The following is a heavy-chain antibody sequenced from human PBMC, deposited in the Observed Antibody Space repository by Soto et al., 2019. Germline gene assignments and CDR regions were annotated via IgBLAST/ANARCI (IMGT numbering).Heavy chain of an antibody. CDR2: IYYSGGT. J-gene: IGHJ4*02. V-gene: IGHV4-39*01. Sequence: QLQLQESGPGLVKPSETLSLTCTVSGGSISSSSYYWGWIRQPPGKGLEWIGSIYYSGGTYYNPSLKSRVTISVDTSRNQCSLKLSSVTAADTAVYYCARISGYSSGWHLDYWGQGTLVTVSS. D-gene: IGHD6-19*01. CDR3: ARISGYSSGWHLDY. CDR1: GGSISSSSYY.